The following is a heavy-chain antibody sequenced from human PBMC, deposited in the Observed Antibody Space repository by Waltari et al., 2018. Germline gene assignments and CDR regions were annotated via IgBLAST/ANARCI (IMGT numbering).Heavy chain of an antibody. J-gene: IGHJ1*01. CDR2: INHSGST. D-gene: IGHD1-7*01. Sequence: QVQLQQWGAGLLKPSETLSLTCAVYGGSFSGYYWSWIRQPPGKGLEWIGEINHSGSTNYNPSLKSRVTISVDTSKNQFSLKLSSLTAADTAVYYCARGNYPTGYFQHWGQGTLVTVSS. V-gene: IGHV4-34*01. CDR3: ARGNYPTGYFQH. CDR1: GGSFSGYY.